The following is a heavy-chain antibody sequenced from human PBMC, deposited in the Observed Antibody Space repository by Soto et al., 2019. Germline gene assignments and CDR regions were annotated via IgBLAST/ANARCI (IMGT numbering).Heavy chain of an antibody. CDR1: GFTFTRYT. D-gene: IGHD1-1*01. V-gene: IGHV3-30-3*01. J-gene: IGHJ4*02. CDR3: AGSERNSWHNFDY. Sequence: QVHLVESGGGVVQPGGSLRLSCVASGFTFTRYTLHWVRQTPDKGLEWVAVTSYDGSITRHADSVKGRFTISRDNSKNTLYLQMSNLRAEDTAVYFCAGSERNSWHNFDYWGQGTLVTLSS. CDR2: TSYDGSIT.